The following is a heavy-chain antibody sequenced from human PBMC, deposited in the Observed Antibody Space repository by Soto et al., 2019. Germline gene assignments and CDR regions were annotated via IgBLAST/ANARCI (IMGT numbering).Heavy chain of an antibody. Sequence: PSETLSLTCAVSGGAISNGGYSWSWIRQPPGKGLEWIGHIYHSGSTNYNPSPQSRVTISLGRSKTQFSLNLRSVTAADTAVYYCARGMDGTYYYYWYFDLWGRGTLVTVSS. V-gene: IGHV4-30-2*01. CDR3: ARGMDGTYYYYWYFDL. D-gene: IGHD1-26*01. CDR2: IYHSGST. J-gene: IGHJ2*01. CDR1: GGAISNGGYS.